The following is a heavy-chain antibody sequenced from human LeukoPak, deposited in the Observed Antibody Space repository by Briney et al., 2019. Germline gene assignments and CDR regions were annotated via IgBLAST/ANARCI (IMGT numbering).Heavy chain of an antibody. CDR3: ARRNYDHIWGNYGSLYYFDY. CDR2: ISAYNGNT. D-gene: IGHD3-16*01. CDR1: GYTFTNYG. J-gene: IGHJ4*02. Sequence: ASVKVSCKASGYTFTNYGVSWVRQAPGQGLEWMGWISAYNGNTDYAQKFQGRVTMTTDTSTSTAYMELRSLRSDDTAVYYCARRNYDHIWGNYGSLYYFDYWGQGTLVTVSS. V-gene: IGHV1-18*01.